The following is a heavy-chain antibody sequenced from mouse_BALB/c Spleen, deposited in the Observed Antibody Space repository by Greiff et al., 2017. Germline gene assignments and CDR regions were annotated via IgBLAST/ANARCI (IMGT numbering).Heavy chain of an antibody. J-gene: IGHJ3*01. D-gene: IGHD2-4*01. Sequence: EVHLVESGGGLVQPGGSRKLSCAASGFTFSSFGMHWVRQAPEKGLEWVAYISSGSSTIYYADTVKGRFTISRDNPKNTLFLQMTSLRSEDTAMYYCARSYDYDGVAYWGQGTLVTVSA. CDR3: ARSYDYDGVAY. V-gene: IGHV5-17*02. CDR2: ISSGSSTI. CDR1: GFTFSSFG.